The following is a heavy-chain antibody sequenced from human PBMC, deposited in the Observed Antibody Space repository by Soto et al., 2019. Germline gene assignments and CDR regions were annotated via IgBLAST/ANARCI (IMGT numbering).Heavy chain of an antibody. CDR3: ARVGEAYCGGDCYSAFDY. D-gene: IGHD2-21*02. V-gene: IGHV1-69*01. J-gene: IGHJ4*02. CDR1: GSTFSSYA. CDR2: IIPIFGTA. Sequence: QVQLVQSGSEVKKPGSSVKVSCKASGSTFSSYAISWVRQAPGQGLEWMGGIIPIFGTANYAQKFQGRVTITADESTSTAYMELSSLRSEDTAVYYCARVGEAYCGGDCYSAFDYWGQGTLVTVSS.